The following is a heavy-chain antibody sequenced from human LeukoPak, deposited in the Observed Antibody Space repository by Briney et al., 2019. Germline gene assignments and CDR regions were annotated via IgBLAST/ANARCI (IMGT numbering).Heavy chain of an antibody. D-gene: IGHD3-10*02. Sequence: PGGSLRLSCTVSGFTVSSNSMSWVRQAPGKGLEWVSFIYSDNTHYSDSVKGRFTISRDNAKNSLYLQMNSLRAEDTAVYYCAELGIIMIGGVWGKGTTVTISS. CDR2: IYSDNT. J-gene: IGHJ6*04. V-gene: IGHV3-53*01. CDR3: AELGIIMIGGV. CDR1: GFTVSSNS.